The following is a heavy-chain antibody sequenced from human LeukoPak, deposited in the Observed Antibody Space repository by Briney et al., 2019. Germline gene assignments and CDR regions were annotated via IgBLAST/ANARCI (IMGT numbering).Heavy chain of an antibody. CDR2: INSDGSST. J-gene: IGHJ6*03. CDR1: GFTFSSYG. CDR3: ARGPEYSYGYYYYYYMDV. V-gene: IGHV3-74*01. Sequence: GGSLRLSCAASGFTFSSYGMSWVRQAPGKGLVWVSRINSDGSSTRFADSVKGRFTISRDNAQNTLYLQMNSLRAEDTAVYYCARGPEYSYGYYYYYYMDVWGKGTTVTISS. D-gene: IGHD5-18*01.